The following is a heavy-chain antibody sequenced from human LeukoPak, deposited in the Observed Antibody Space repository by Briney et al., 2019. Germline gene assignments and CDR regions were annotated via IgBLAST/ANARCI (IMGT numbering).Heavy chain of an antibody. J-gene: IGHJ6*03. D-gene: IGHD5-12*01. CDR1: GFNFDDYN. Sequence: PGGSLRLSCAASGFNFDDYNLHWVRQAPGKGLEWVALITWNGDSKYYADSVEGRFTISRDNSKNSLSLQMNSLRTEAAALYFCAKDKWLRGYYYLYMDVWGKGATVTVSS. CDR2: ITWNGDSK. V-gene: IGHV3-43*01. CDR3: AKDKWLRGYYYLYMDV.